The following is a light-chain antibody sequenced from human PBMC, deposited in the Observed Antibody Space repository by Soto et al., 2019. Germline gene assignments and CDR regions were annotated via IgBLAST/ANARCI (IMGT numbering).Light chain of an antibody. Sequence: EIVLTQSPATLSWSPGERDTLSCRASQSVSSYLAWYQQKPGQAPMLLSYHSSNRATGIPGRFSGSGSGTDFHLGISSQEPEDFAVYYWQQRSNWLTFGGGTKVEIK. CDR2: HSS. CDR1: QSVSSY. V-gene: IGKV3-11*01. CDR3: QQRSNWLT. J-gene: IGKJ4*01.